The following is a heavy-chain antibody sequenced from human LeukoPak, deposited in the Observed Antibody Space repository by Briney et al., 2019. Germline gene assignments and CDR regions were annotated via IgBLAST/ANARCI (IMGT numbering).Heavy chain of an antibody. V-gene: IGHV3-23*05. CDR3: WRYLHYYVAMDV. Sequence: GGSLRLSCEASGXTFSAYAMTWVRQAPGKGLEWVLALGSDNKPHYSQSVKGRCAISRDTSKTMLFLQLISLRAADTALKYCWRYLHYYVAMDVWGQGTTVAVSS. CDR2: LGSDNKP. D-gene: IGHD3-10*02. CDR1: GXTFSAYA. J-gene: IGHJ6*02.